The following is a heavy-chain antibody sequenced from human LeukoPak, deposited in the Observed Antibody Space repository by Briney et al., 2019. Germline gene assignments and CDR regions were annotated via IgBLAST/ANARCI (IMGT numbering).Heavy chain of an antibody. Sequence: ASVKVSCKASGGTFSSYAISWVRQAPGQGLEWMGSIIPIFGTANYAQKFQGRVTITTDESTSTAYMELSSLRSEDTAVYYCAREFKGSGKSSFDYWGQGTLVTVSS. CDR3: AREFKGSGKSSFDY. V-gene: IGHV1-69*05. D-gene: IGHD3-10*01. J-gene: IGHJ4*02. CDR2: IIPIFGTA. CDR1: GGTFSSYA.